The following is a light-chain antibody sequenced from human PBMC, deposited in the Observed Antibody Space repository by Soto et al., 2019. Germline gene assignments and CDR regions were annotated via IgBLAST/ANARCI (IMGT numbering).Light chain of an antibody. J-gene: IGKJ4*01. V-gene: IGKV3-20*01. CDR2: GAS. CDR3: RQYGYSLGFA. CDR1: QSVSNNY. Sequence: EIVLTNSPGTLSLSRWEIATLSCRASQSVSNNYLAWYQQKPGQAPRLLIYGASNRATGIPDRFSGSGSGTDFTLTISSLQPEDFAVYYCRQYGYSLGFAFGGVTKVDIK.